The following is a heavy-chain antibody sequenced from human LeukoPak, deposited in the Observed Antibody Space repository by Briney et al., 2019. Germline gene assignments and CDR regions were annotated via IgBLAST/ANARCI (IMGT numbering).Heavy chain of an antibody. CDR2: INPNSGGT. Sequence: ASVKVSCKASGYTFTGYYMHWVRQAPGQGLEWMGWINPNSGGTNYAQKFQGRVTMTRDTSIGTAYMELSRLRSDDTAVYYCARDAPEEEQLVWVYYMDVWGKGTTVTVSS. CDR3: ARDAPEEEQLVWVYYMDV. D-gene: IGHD6-6*01. CDR1: GYTFTGYY. V-gene: IGHV1-2*02. J-gene: IGHJ6*03.